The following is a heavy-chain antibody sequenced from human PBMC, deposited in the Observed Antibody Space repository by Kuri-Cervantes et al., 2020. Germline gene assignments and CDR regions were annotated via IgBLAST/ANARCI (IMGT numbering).Heavy chain of an antibody. D-gene: IGHD3-3*01. CDR3: ARALKRITIFGSRLPGLDY. Sequence: ASVKVSCKVSGYTLTELSMHWVRQAPGKGLEWMGGFDPEDGETIYAQKFQGRVTMTEDTSTDTAYMELSSLRSEDTAVYYCARALKRITIFGSRLPGLDYWGQGNLVTVSS. CDR2: FDPEDGET. J-gene: IGHJ4*02. V-gene: IGHV1-24*01. CDR1: GYTLTELS.